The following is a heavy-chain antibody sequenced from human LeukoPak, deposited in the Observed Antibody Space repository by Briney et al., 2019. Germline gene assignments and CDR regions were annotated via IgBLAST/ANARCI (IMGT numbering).Heavy chain of an antibody. CDR1: GYTFTGYY. Sequence: ASVKVSCKASGYTFTGYYMHWVRQAPGQGLEWMGWISAYNGNTNYAQKLQGRVTMTTDTSTSTAYMEPRSLRSDDAAVYYCARGKYYYDSSGYQKGYFDLWGRGTLVTVSS. D-gene: IGHD3-22*01. CDR2: ISAYNGNT. J-gene: IGHJ2*01. CDR3: ARGKYYYDSSGYQKGYFDL. V-gene: IGHV1-18*04.